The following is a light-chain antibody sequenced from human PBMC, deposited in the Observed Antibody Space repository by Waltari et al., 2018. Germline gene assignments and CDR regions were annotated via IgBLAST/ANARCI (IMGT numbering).Light chain of an antibody. J-gene: IGLJ3*02. CDR1: TTDVGAYNF. Sequence: QSALTQPASVSGSPGQSITLSCTGTTTDVGAYNFVSWYQQHPGEVPKLLIYEVNNRPSGFSDRFSGSRSGNTASLTISGLLAEDEADYYCCSHSSSSTLVLFGGGTKVTVL. V-gene: IGLV2-14*01. CDR2: EVN. CDR3: CSHSSSSTLVL.